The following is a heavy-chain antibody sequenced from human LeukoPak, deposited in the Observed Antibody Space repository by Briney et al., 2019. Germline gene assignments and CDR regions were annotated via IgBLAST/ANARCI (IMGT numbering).Heavy chain of an antibody. V-gene: IGHV3-7*03. CDR1: GFTFSNYW. J-gene: IGHJ4*02. CDR2: ISQDGSGK. CDR3: ARAQWGDCTNGVCPYYFDY. Sequence: GGSLRLSCGASGFTFSNYWMSWVRQAPGKGLEWVINISQDGSGKNYADSVEGRFTISRDNAKNSLYLQMNSLRAEDTAVYYCARAQWGDCTNGVCPYYFDYWGQGTLVTVSS. D-gene: IGHD2-8*01.